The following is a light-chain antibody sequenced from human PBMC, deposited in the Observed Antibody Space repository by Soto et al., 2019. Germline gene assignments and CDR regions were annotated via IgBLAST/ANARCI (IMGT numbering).Light chain of an antibody. Sequence: DIQMTQSPSTLSASVGDRVTITCRASQSISSWLAWYQQEPGKAPKLLIYDASSLESGVPSRFSGSGSGTESTLTISSLQPDDFATYYCQQYNSYSGTFGQGTKVEIK. V-gene: IGKV1-5*01. CDR3: QQYNSYSGT. CDR1: QSISSW. J-gene: IGKJ1*01. CDR2: DAS.